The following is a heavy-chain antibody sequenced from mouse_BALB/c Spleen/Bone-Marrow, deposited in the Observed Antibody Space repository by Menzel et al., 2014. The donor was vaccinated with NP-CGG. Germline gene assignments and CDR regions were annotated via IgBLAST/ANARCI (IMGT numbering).Heavy chain of an antibody. Sequence: EVKVIESGGGLVQPGGPLKLSCTVSGFDFSRYWMSWVRQAPGKGLQWIGEINPESSTINYTPSLKDKFIISRDNAKNTLYLQMSKVRSEDTALYYCTRLTYYGLTDYWGQGTTLTVSS. CDR1: GFDFSRYW. CDR3: TRLTYYGLTDY. V-gene: IGHV4-1*02. CDR2: INPESSTI. D-gene: IGHD1-2*01. J-gene: IGHJ2*01.